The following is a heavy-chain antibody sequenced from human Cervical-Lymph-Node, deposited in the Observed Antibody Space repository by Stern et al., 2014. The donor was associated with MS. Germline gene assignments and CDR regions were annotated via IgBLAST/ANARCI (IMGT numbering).Heavy chain of an antibody. V-gene: IGHV4-59*02. D-gene: IGHD2-15*01. CDR3: AKILQGGASWDY. Sequence: QVQLQESGPGLVTPSETLSLTCTVSGGSVSNYYWRWIRQPPGKGLQWIGYITPFGSTHYNPSLASRVTVSVDTSKNQLSLRLTSVTTADTAVYYCAKILQGGASWDYWGQGLLVTVSS. CDR1: GGSVSNYY. J-gene: IGHJ4*02. CDR2: ITPFGST.